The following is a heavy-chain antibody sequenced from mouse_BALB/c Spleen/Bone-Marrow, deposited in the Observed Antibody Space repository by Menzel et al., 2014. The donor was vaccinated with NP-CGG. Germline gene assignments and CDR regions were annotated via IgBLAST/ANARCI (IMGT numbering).Heavy chain of an antibody. D-gene: IGHD2-14*01. CDR1: GFTFSDYY. Sequence: EVHLVESGGGLVTPGGSLKLSCEASGFTFSDYYMYWVRQTPEKRLEWVATISDAGSYTYYPGSVKGRFTISRGNAKNNLYLQMISLKSEDTAMYYCARDGDYRYAWFAYWGQGTPVTVST. CDR2: ISDAGSYT. CDR3: ARDGDYRYAWFAY. V-gene: IGHV5-4*02. J-gene: IGHJ3*01.